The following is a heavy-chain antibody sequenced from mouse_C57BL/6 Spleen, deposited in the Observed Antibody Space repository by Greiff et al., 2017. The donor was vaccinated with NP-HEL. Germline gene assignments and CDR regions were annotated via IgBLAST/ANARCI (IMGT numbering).Heavy chain of an antibody. CDR1: GYTFTSYW. D-gene: IGHD3-2*02. V-gene: IGHV1-59*01. CDR3: ARGQLRLPDYFDY. Sequence: QVQLQQSGAELVRPGTSVKLSCKASGYTFTSYWMHWVKQRPGQGLEWIGVIDPSDSYTNYNQKFKGKATLTVDTSSSTAYMQRSSLTSEDSAVYYCARGQLRLPDYFDYWGQGTTLTVSS. CDR2: IDPSDSYT. J-gene: IGHJ2*01.